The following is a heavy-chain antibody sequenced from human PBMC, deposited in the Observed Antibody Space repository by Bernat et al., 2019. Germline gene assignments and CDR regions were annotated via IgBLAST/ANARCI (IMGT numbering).Heavy chain of an antibody. V-gene: IGHV3-48*03. CDR2: ISSSSSTI. CDR3: ARVTSVIYLDY. J-gene: IGHJ4*02. CDR1: GFTFSSFE. Sequence: EVQLVESGGGLQQPGGSLRLSCAASGFTFSSFEMNWVRQAPGKGLEWVSYISSSSSTIYYPDSVKGRFTISRDNAKNSLYLQMNSLRAEDTAVYFCARVTSVIYLDYWGQGTLVTVSS. D-gene: IGHD4-17*01.